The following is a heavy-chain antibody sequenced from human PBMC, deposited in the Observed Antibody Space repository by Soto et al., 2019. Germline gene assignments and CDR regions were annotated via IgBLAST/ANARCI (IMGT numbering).Heavy chain of an antibody. D-gene: IGHD3-9*01. CDR1: GGTFSSYA. V-gene: IGHV1-69*01. CDR2: IIPIFGTA. CDR3: ARDAPVAGRYFDWSEVLDV. Sequence: QVQLVQSGAEVKKPGSSVKVYCKASGGTFSSYAISWVRQAPGPGLEWMGGIIPIFGTANYAQKFQGRVTITADESTSTSYVERSSLRSEYTAVYYCARDAPVAGRYFDWSEVLDVWGHGTTVTVSS. J-gene: IGHJ6*02.